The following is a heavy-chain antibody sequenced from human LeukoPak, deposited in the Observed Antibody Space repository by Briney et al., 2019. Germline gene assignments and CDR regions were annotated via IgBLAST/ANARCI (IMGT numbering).Heavy chain of an antibody. J-gene: IGHJ1*01. D-gene: IGHD3-9*01. V-gene: IGHV1-8*01. CDR3: ARGLGELRYFDHGRYFQR. CDR1: GYTFTSYD. Sequence: ASVKVSCKASGYTFTSYDINWVRQATGQGLEWMGWMNPNSGNTGYAQKFQGRVTMTRNTSISTAYMELSSLRSEDTAVYYCARGLGELRYFDHGRYFQRWGQGTLVTVSS. CDR2: MNPNSGNT.